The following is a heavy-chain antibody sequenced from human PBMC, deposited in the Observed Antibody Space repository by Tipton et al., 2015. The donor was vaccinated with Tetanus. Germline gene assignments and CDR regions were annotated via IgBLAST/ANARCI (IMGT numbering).Heavy chain of an antibody. J-gene: IGHJ5*02. CDR2: IYYSGST. D-gene: IGHD2-2*01. Sequence: LRLSCTVSGGSISSGGYYWSWIRQHPGKGLEWIGYIYYSGSTYYNPSLKSRVTISVDTSKNQFSLKLSSVTAADTAVYYCARDRGKGLRRCSSTSCYSWFDPWGQGTLVTVSS. CDR3: ARDRGKGLRRCSSTSCYSWFDP. CDR1: GGSISSGGYY. V-gene: IGHV4-31*02.